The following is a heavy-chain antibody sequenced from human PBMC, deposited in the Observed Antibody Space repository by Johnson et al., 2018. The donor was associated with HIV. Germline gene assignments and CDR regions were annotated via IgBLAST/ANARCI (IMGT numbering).Heavy chain of an antibody. Sequence: MQLVESGGGLVQPGGSLRLSCAASGFTFSSYWMSWVRQAPGKGLEWVANIKQDGADTYYVDSVKGRFTISRDNSKNKLYLQMNSLRAEDTAVYYCARDRILSGCGPCAFYIWGQGTMVTVSS. D-gene: IGHD2/OR15-2a*01. CDR1: GFTFSSYW. CDR2: IKQDGADT. CDR3: ARDRILSGCGPCAFYI. J-gene: IGHJ3*02. V-gene: IGHV3-7*01.